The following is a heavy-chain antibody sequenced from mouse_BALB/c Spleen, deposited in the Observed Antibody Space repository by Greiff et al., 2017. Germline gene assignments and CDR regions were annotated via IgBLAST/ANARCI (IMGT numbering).Heavy chain of an antibody. CDR1: GFNIKDYY. CDR2: IDPENGDT. CDR3: NALYGIYFDY. Sequence: EVQLQQSGAELVRSGASVKLSCTASGFNIKDYYMHWVKQRPEQGLEWIGWIDPENGDTEYAPKFQGKATMTADTSSNTAYLQLSSLTSEDTAVYYCNALYGIYFDYWGQGTTLTVSS. D-gene: IGHD2-1*01. J-gene: IGHJ2*01. V-gene: IGHV14-4*02.